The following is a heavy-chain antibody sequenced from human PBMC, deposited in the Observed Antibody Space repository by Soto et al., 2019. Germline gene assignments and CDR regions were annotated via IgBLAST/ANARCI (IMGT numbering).Heavy chain of an antibody. J-gene: IGHJ4*02. CDR3: ARLVAAVGGDY. V-gene: IGHV4-4*02. CDR2: IYHTGST. D-gene: IGHD6-13*01. CDR1: GGSISSSNW. Sequence: QVQLQESGPGLVKPSGTLSLTCAVSGGSISSSNWWSWVRQPPGKGLEWIGEIYHTGSTNYNPSLKSRATMSVDKSKHQFSLNLNSVTAADSAVYYCARLVAAVGGDYWGQGTLVTVSS.